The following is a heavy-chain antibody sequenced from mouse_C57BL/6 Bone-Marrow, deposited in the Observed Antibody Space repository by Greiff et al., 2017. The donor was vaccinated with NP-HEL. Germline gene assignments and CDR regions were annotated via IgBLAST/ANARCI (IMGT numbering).Heavy chain of an antibody. CDR3: ARDRSNYGFAY. J-gene: IGHJ3*01. D-gene: IGHD2-5*01. Sequence: ESGPGLVKPSQSLSLTCSVTGYSITSGYYWNWIRQFPGNKLEWMGYISYDGSNNYNPSLKNRISITRDTSKNQFFLKLNSVTTEDTATYYCARDRSNYGFAYWGQGTLVTVSA. V-gene: IGHV3-6*01. CDR1: GYSITSGYY. CDR2: ISYDGSN.